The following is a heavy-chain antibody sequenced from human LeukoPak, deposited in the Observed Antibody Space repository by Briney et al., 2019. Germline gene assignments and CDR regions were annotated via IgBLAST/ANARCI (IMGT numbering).Heavy chain of an antibody. D-gene: IGHD1-1*01. Sequence: PGGSLRLSCAASGFTFSSYGMHWVRQAPGKGLEWVAFIRYDGSNKYYADSVKGRFTISRDNSKDTLYLQMNSLRAEDTAVYYCAKDQRLERRVDYWGQGTLVTVSS. CDR1: GFTFSSYG. CDR3: AKDQRLERRVDY. V-gene: IGHV3-30*02. J-gene: IGHJ4*02. CDR2: IRYDGSNK.